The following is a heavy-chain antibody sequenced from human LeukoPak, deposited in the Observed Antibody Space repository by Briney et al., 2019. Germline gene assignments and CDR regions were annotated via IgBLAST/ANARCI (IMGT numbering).Heavy chain of an antibody. CDR3: ARRYSYGAPFDY. Sequence: ASVKVSCKASGYTFTSYGISWVRQAPGQGLEWMGWINPNSGGTNYAQKFQGRVTMTRDTSISTAYMELSRLRSDDTAVYYCARRYSYGAPFDYWGQGTLVTVSS. CDR1: GYTFTSYG. J-gene: IGHJ4*02. CDR2: INPNSGGT. V-gene: IGHV1-2*02. D-gene: IGHD5-18*01.